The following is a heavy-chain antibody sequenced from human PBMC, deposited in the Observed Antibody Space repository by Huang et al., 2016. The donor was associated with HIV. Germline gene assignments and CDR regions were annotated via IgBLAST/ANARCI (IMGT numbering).Heavy chain of an antibody. V-gene: IGHV3-48*01. D-gene: IGHD2-2*01. J-gene: IGHJ3*02. CDR3: ARVRAVVGTSTTDAFDI. CDR1: GFTFSSYS. Sequence: EAQLVESGGGLVQPGGSLRLSCAASGFTFSSYSMNWVRQAPGKGLEWVSYISSSSSTIYYADSVKGRFTIARDNAKNSLYLQMNSLRAEDTAVYYCARVRAVVGTSTTDAFDIWGQGTMVTVSS. CDR2: ISSSSSTI.